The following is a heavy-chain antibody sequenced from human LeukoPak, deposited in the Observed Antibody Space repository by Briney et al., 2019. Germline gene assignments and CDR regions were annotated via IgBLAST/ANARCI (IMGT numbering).Heavy chain of an antibody. D-gene: IGHD1-26*01. Sequence: GGSLRLSCAASGFTLSNYWMNWVRQAPGKGLEWVANMKHDGTEKSYVDSVKGRFTISRDDAKNSLYLQMNSLGAEDTARYYCARSPYSGSYGPLDYWGQGTLVTVSS. CDR3: ARSPYSGSYGPLDY. CDR2: MKHDGTEK. J-gene: IGHJ4*02. V-gene: IGHV3-7*04. CDR1: GFTLSNYW.